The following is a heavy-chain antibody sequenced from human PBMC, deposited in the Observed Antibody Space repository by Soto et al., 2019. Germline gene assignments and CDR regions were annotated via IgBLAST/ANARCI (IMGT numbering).Heavy chain of an antibody. D-gene: IGHD2-8*02. CDR2: ISGDGKST. CDR1: GFTFNAHA. CDR3: VKDWTGNKCPCLDV. J-gene: IGHJ6*02. Sequence: EVEVLESGGGLQQPGGSLRLSCVASGFTFNAHAMTWVRQGPGVGLEWTSSISGDGKSTYYADSVKGRFTVSRDNSKNRLTLQMNSLRVEDTATYYCVKDWTGNKCPCLDVWGQGTTVTVSS. V-gene: IGHV3-23*01.